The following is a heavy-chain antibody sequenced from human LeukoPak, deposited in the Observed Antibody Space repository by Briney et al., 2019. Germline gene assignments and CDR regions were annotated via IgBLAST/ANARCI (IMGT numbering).Heavy chain of an antibody. Sequence: SETLSLTCTVSGGSINSFFWSWIRQPPGKGLDWIGYIYHSGSTNYNPSLKSRVTISVDTSKNQFSLKVNSVTAADTAVYYCVRSKSGTYGWFDPWGQGTLVTVSS. CDR2: IYHSGST. CDR1: GGSINSFF. D-gene: IGHD4-17*01. CDR3: VRSKSGTYGWFDP. J-gene: IGHJ5*02. V-gene: IGHV4-59*01.